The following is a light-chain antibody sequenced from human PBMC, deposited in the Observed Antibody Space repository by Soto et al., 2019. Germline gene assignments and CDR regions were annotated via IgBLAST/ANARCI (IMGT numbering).Light chain of an antibody. V-gene: IGKV1-27*01. CDR3: QKYNSAPWT. J-gene: IGKJ1*01. CDR1: QDISNY. Sequence: DIQMTQSPSSLSASVGDRVTITCRASQDISNYLAWYQQKPGKVPKLLIYATSPLQSGVPSRFSGSGSGTDFTLTISSLQPEDVATYYCQKYNSAPWTFGQGTKVDIK. CDR2: ATS.